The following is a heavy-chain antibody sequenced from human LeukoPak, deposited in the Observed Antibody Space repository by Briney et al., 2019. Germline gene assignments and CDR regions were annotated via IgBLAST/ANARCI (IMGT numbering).Heavy chain of an antibody. V-gene: IGHV7-4-1*02. J-gene: IGHJ4*02. CDR2: INTNTGNP. D-gene: IGHD2-21*02. Sequence: ASVKVSCKASGYTFTSYAMNWVRQAPGQGLEWMGWINTNTGNPTYAQGFTGRFVFSLDTSVSTAYLQISSLKAEDTAVYYCATASYCGGDCYYFDYWGQGTLVTVSS. CDR3: ATASYCGGDCYYFDY. CDR1: GYTFTSYA.